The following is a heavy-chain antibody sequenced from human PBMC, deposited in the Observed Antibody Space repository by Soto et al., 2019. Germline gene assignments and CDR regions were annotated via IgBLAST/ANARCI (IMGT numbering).Heavy chain of an antibody. CDR2: IYYSGST. CDR3: ARGFPYYDILTGYSTNYFDY. V-gene: IGHV4-59*01. D-gene: IGHD3-9*01. CDR1: GGSISSYY. Sequence: PSETLSLTCTVSGGSISSYYWSWIRQPPGKGLEWIGYIYYSGSTNYNPSLKSRVTISVDTSKNQFSLKLSSVTAADTAVYYCARGFPYYDILTGYSTNYFDYWGQGTLVTVSS. J-gene: IGHJ4*02.